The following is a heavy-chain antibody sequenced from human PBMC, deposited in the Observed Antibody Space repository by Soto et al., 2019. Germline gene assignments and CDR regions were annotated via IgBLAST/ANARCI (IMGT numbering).Heavy chain of an antibody. CDR3: ARDTGYSYGAYYDY. D-gene: IGHD5-18*01. V-gene: IGHV4-4*07. CDR1: GVSVTSYY. CDR2: IFNRGST. J-gene: IGHJ4*02. Sequence: SETLSLTCSVSGVSVTSYYWNWIRQPAGKGLEWIGRIFNRGSTSYNPSLKSRVTVSLDTSKNQISLRLNSVAAADTAVYYCARDTGYSYGAYYDYWGQGALVTVSS.